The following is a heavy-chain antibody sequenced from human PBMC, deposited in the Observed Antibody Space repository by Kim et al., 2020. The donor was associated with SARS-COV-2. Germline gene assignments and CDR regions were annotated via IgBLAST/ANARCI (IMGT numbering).Heavy chain of an antibody. J-gene: IGHJ6*02. Sequence: GGSLRLSCAASGFTFSSYAMSWVRQAPGKGLEWVSAISGSGGSTYYADSVKGRFTISRDNSKNTLYLQMNSLRAEDTAVYYCAKDGGDSSSSFGYYYYYYGMDVWGQGTTVTVSS. V-gene: IGHV3-23*01. CDR2: ISGSGGST. D-gene: IGHD6-6*01. CDR3: AKDGGDSSSSFGYYYYYYGMDV. CDR1: GFTFSSYA.